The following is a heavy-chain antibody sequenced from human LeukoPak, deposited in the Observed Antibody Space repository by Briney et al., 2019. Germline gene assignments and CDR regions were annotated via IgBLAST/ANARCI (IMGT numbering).Heavy chain of an antibody. D-gene: IGHD3/OR15-3a*01. V-gene: IGHV3-74*01. CDR3: ARWTAYDLVGFDP. CDR1: GFTFSSYW. CDR2: INSDGSST. J-gene: IGHJ5*02. Sequence: GGSLRLSCAASGFTFSSYWMHWVRHAPGKGLVWVSRINSDGSSTSYADSVKGRFTISRDNAKNTLYLQMNSLRAEDTAVYYCARWTAYDLVGFDPWGQGTLVTVSS.